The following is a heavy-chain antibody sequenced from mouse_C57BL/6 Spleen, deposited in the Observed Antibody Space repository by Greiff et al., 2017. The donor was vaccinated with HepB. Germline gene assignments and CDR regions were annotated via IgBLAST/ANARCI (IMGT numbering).Heavy chain of an antibody. CDR2: ISSGSSTI. D-gene: IGHD1-1*01. CDR3: ASRDSYYYGSALYAMDY. J-gene: IGHJ4*01. Sequence: VQLVESGGGLVKPGGSLKLSCAASGFTFSDYGMHWVRQAPEKGLEWVAYISSGSSTIYYADTVKGQFTISRDNAKNTLFLQVTSLRSEDTAMYYCASRDSYYYGSALYAMDYWGQGTSVTVSS. CDR1: GFTFSDYG. V-gene: IGHV5-17*01.